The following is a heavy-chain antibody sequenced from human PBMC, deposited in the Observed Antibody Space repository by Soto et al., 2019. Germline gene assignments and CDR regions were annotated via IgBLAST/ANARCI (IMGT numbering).Heavy chain of an antibody. J-gene: IGHJ4*02. CDR2: IYYSGST. CDR1: GGSISSYY. CDR3: ARHNYGGGRNLFDF. Sequence: TLSLTCTVSGGSISSYYWSWIRQPPGKGLEWIGYIYYSGSTNYNPSLKSRVTISVDTSKNQFSLKLNSMTAADTAVYYCARHNYGGGRNLFDFWGRGSWVPGSS. V-gene: IGHV4-59*08. D-gene: IGHD3-16*01.